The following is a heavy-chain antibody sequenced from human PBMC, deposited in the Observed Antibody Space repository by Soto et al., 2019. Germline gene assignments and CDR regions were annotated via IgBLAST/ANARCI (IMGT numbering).Heavy chain of an antibody. D-gene: IGHD6-6*01. Sequence: QVQLAQSGAEVKKPGASVKVSCKASGYTFTDYYLHWVRQAPGQGLECMGWINPNNGDTNYAQKFQGRVTMTRDTSISTAYMEVSRLRSDDTAVYYCARSVSFITPRPDYWGQGTLVTVSS. J-gene: IGHJ4*02. CDR3: ARSVSFITPRPDY. CDR2: INPNNGDT. V-gene: IGHV1-2*02. CDR1: GYTFTDYY.